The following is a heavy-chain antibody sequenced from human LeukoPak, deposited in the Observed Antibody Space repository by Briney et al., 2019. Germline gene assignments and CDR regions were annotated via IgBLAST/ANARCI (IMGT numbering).Heavy chain of an antibody. CDR1: GFTFSSYS. CDR2: IRYDGSNK. J-gene: IGHJ3*02. CDR3: AKVLYSGCYPDAFDI. Sequence: GGSLRLSCAASGFTFSSYSMHWVRQAPGKGLEWVAFIRYDGSNKYYADSVKGRFTISRDNSKNTLYLQMNSLRAEDTAVYYCAKVLYSGCYPDAFDIWGQGTMVTVSS. D-gene: IGHD1-26*01. V-gene: IGHV3-30*02.